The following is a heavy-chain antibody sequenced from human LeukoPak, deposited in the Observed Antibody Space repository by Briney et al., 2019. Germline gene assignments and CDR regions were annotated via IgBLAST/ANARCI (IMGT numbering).Heavy chain of an antibody. CDR2: IHHSGST. J-gene: IGHJ4*02. D-gene: IGHD3-10*01. V-gene: IGHV4-34*01. CDR1: VGSFSGYY. Sequence: PSETLSLTCAVYVGSFSGYYWSWIRQPPGKGLEWIGEIHHSGSTNYNPSLKSRVTISVDTSKNQFSLKLSSVTAADTAVYYCARRRGTMVRGVIITSCFDYWGQGTLVTVSS. CDR3: ARRRGTMVRGVIITSCFDY.